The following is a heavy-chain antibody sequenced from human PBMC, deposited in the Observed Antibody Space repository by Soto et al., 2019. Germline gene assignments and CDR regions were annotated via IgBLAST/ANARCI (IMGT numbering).Heavy chain of an antibody. Sequence: ASVKVSSKASGVPFSSYAMSWVRQAPGQGLEWMGGMIPIFGTANYAQKFQGRVTITADESTSTAYMELSSLRSEDTAVYYCARVATMIVQGLNWFDPWGQGTLVTVSS. J-gene: IGHJ5*02. CDR2: MIPIFGTA. CDR3: ARVATMIVQGLNWFDP. V-gene: IGHV1-69*13. CDR1: GVPFSSYA. D-gene: IGHD3-22*01.